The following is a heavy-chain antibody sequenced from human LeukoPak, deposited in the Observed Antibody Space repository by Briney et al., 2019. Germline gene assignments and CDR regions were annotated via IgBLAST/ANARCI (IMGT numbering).Heavy chain of an antibody. CDR2: ISSSGSYI. V-gene: IGHV3-21*01. CDR3: ARDQCSGGSCYSYYYYGMDV. Sequence: GGSLRLSCAASGFTFSSYSMNWVRQAPGKGLEWVSSISSSGSYIYYADSVKGRFTISRDNAKNSLYLQMSSLRAEDTAVYYCARDQCSGGSCYSYYYYGMDVWGQGTTVTVSS. J-gene: IGHJ6*02. D-gene: IGHD2-15*01. CDR1: GFTFSSYS.